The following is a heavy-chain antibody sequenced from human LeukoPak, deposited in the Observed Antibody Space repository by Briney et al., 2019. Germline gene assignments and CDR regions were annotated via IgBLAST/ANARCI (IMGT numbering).Heavy chain of an antibody. V-gene: IGHV3-23*01. D-gene: IGHD2-2*01. CDR3: VKDRPIVLVSSAHNWFDP. J-gene: IGHJ5*02. Sequence: GGSLRLSCAASGFTFSSYAMSWVRQAPGKGLEWVSSISGSGDITHYADAVKGRFTISRDNSKNTLSLQMNSLRAEDTAVYYCVKDRPIVLVSSAHNWFDPWGQGTLVTVSS. CDR2: ISGSGDIT. CDR1: GFTFSSYA.